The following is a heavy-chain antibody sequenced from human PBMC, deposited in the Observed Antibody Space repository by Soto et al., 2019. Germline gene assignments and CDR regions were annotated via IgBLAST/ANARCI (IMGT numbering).Heavy chain of an antibody. D-gene: IGHD3-9*01. CDR1: GFTFSDYG. Sequence: QVQLVESGGGVVQPGRSLRLSCAASGFTFSDYGMHWVRQAPGKGLEWVALIWHDGSNEYYADSVKGRFTISRDNSKNTLSLQMTSLRAEDTAVYYCAGINYDIFTGYFSDYWGQGTLVTVSS. CDR3: AGINYDIFTGYFSDY. J-gene: IGHJ4*02. CDR2: IWHDGSNE. V-gene: IGHV3-33*01.